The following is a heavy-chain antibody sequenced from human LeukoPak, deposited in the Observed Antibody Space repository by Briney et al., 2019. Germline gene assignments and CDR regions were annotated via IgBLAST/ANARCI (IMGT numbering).Heavy chain of an antibody. CDR3: AKALIGTGGYFQH. D-gene: IGHD1-1*01. J-gene: IGHJ1*01. Sequence: GASVKVSCKASGYSFTTYDINWVRQATGQGLEWMGWVNPNSGNTRYAQKFQGRVTMTRNTSISTAYMELSSLRSEDTAVYYCAKALIGTGGYFQHWGHGALVTVSS. CDR1: GYSFTTYD. V-gene: IGHV1-8*01. CDR2: VNPNSGNT.